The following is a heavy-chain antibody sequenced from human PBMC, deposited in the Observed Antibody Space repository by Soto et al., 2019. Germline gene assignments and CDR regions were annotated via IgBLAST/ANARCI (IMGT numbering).Heavy chain of an antibody. V-gene: IGHV1-69*13. J-gene: IGHJ4*02. Sequence: ASVKVSCKASGGTFSSYAISWVRQAPGQGLEWMGGIIPIFGTANYAQKFQGRVTITADESTSTAYMELSSLRSEDTAVYYCARANYYGSGSYYNPNYWGQGTLITVS. CDR3: ARANYYGSGSYYNPNY. CDR1: GGTFSSYA. D-gene: IGHD3-10*01. CDR2: IIPIFGTA.